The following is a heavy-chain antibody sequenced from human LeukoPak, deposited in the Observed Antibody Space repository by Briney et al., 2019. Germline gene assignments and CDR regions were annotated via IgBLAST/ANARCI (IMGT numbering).Heavy chain of an antibody. CDR1: GFTFSSHW. J-gene: IGHJ4*02. V-gene: IGHV3-74*01. Sequence: GGSLRLSCEASGFTFSSHWMHWVRQVPGKGLVWVSNINGDGSSVGYADSVKGRFAVSRDNAKNTLYLHMSSLRAEDTAVYYCARDEVVATPIGYWGQGTLVTVS. CDR3: ARDEVVATPIGY. CDR2: INGDGSSV. D-gene: IGHD2-15*01.